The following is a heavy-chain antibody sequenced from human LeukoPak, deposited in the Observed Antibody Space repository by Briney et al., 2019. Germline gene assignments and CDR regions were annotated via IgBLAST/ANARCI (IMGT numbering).Heavy chain of an antibody. CDR3: ARSSFGRPDV. CDR2: IDYSGST. Sequence: SETLSLTCTVSGGSISSYFWSWIRQPPGKGLEWIGYIDYSGSTNYNPSLKSRVSISVDTSKNQFSLKLSSVTAADTAVYFCARSSFGRPDVWGQGTTVTVSS. J-gene: IGHJ6*02. D-gene: IGHD3-16*01. CDR1: GGSISSYF. V-gene: IGHV4-59*08.